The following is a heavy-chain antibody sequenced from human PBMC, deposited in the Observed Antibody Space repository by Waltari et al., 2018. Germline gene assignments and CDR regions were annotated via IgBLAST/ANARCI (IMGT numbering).Heavy chain of an antibody. CDR2: IYYSGGT. CDR3: ARGYCSSTSCYGVDFDY. CDR1: GGSISSYY. J-gene: IGHJ4*02. D-gene: IGHD2-2*01. V-gene: IGHV4-59*01. Sequence: QVQLQESGPGLVKPSETLSLTCTVSGGSISSYYWSWIRQPPGKGLEWIGYIYYSGGTNDSPSLKRRVTIAVDTSKNQFSLKLSSVTAADTAVYYCARGYCSSTSCYGVDFDYWGQGTLVTVSS.